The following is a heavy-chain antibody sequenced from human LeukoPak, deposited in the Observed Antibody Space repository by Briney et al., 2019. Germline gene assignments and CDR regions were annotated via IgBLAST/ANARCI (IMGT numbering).Heavy chain of an antibody. J-gene: IGHJ6*02. CDR1: GLSFGTYS. Sequence: GGSLRLSCAASGLSFGTYSMKWVRQAPGKGLEWVSYIDSSSTIHYADSVKGRFTISRDNTKKSVYLQMNSLRAEDTAVYYCARILSLYYAMDVWGQGTTVIVSS. D-gene: IGHD3-3*02. V-gene: IGHV3-48*01. CDR3: ARILSLYYAMDV. CDR2: IDSSSTI.